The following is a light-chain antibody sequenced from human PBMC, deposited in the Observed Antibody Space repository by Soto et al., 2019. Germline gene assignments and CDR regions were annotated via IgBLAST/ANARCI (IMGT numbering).Light chain of an antibody. CDR3: LQDLNYPWT. Sequence: AIQMTQSPSSLSASVGDSVTISCRASQGIGNALGWYQQTPGRPPKVLIYGASNLHTGVPPRFSSSGAGTDFTLAISSLHPEDSANYCRLQDLNYPWTFGQGTKVDIK. V-gene: IGKV1-6*01. J-gene: IGKJ1*01. CDR2: GAS. CDR1: QGIGNA.